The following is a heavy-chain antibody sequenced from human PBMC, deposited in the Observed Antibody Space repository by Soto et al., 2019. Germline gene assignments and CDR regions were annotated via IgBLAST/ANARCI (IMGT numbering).Heavy chain of an antibody. V-gene: IGHV1-3*01. D-gene: IGHD3-22*01. CDR2: INAGNGNT. CDR3: ASSYYYDSSGYSSLYYYYGMDV. J-gene: IGHJ6*01. Sequence: QVQLVQSGAEVKKPGASVKVSCKASGYTFTSYAMHWVRQAPGQRLEWMGWINAGNGNTKYSQMFQGRVTITRDTSASTAYRELSSRRSEDTAVYYCASSYYYDSSGYSSLYYYYGMDVWGQGTTVTVSS. CDR1: GYTFTSYA.